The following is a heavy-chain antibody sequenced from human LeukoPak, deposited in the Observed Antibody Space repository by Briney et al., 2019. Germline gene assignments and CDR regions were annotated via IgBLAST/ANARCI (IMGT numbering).Heavy chain of an antibody. V-gene: IGHV3-7*03. CDR3: ARDQYDTWSRRGNFDS. Sequence: LTGGSLRLSCVASGFTFGKYWMSWVRQAPGKGLEWVANIKLDGSEKNYVDSVKGRFTISRDSTKNSLYLQMNSLRVEDTAVFYCARDQYDTWSRRGNFDSWGQGTLVIVSS. CDR1: GFTFGKYW. D-gene: IGHD3-3*01. J-gene: IGHJ4*02. CDR2: IKLDGSEK.